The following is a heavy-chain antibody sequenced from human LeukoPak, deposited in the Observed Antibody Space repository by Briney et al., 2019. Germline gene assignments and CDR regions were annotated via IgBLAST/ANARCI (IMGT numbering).Heavy chain of an antibody. CDR1: GYTFTGYY. CDR3: ARGYCSSISCYNWIDP. D-gene: IGHD2-2*01. V-gene: IGHV1-2*02. Sequence: ASVKVSCKASGYTFTGYYMHWQRQAPGQGLEWMGWINPNSGGTNYAQKFQGRVTMTRDTSISTAYMELSRLRSDDTAVYYCARGYCSSISCYNWIDPWGQGTLVTVSS. CDR2: INPNSGGT. J-gene: IGHJ5*02.